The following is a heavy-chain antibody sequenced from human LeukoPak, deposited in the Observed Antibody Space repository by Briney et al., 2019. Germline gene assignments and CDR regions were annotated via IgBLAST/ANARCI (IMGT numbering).Heavy chain of an antibody. CDR1: GNTFTDYY. CDR2: INPTSGGT. J-gene: IGHJ4*02. Sequence: GASVKVSCKASGNTFTDYYLHWVRQAPGQGLEWMAWINPTSGGTAYAQKFQGRVSATRDTSINTAYMELSSLTSDDTAVYYCARESGSTYDYWGQGTLVTVSS. D-gene: IGHD6-13*01. CDR3: ARESGSTYDY. V-gene: IGHV1-2*02.